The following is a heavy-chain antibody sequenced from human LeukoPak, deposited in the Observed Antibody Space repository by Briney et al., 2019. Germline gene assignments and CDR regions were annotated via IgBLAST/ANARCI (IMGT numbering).Heavy chain of an antibody. D-gene: IGHD6-19*01. CDR2: INPNSGGT. J-gene: IGHJ4*02. Sequence: GASVKVSCKASGYTFTSYYMHWVRQAPGQGLEWMGWINPNSGGTNYAQKFQGRVTMTRDTSISTAYMELSRLRSDDTAVYYCARGGDSSGWFYFDYWGQGTLVTVSS. CDR1: GYTFTSYY. CDR3: ARGGDSSGWFYFDY. V-gene: IGHV1-2*02.